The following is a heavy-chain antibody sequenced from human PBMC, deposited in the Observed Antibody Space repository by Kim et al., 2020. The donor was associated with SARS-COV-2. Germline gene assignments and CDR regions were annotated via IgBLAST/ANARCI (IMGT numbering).Heavy chain of an antibody. V-gene: IGHV4-34*01. Sequence: SETLSLTCAVYGGSFSGYYWSWIRQPPGKGLEWIGEINHSGSTNYNPSLKSRVTISVDTSKNQFSLKLSSVTAADTAVYYCARSRGGSSARRTYYYYGM. CDR1: GGSFSGYY. CDR2: INHSGST. J-gene: IGHJ6*01. CDR3: ARSRGGSSARRTYYYYGM. D-gene: IGHD1-7*01.